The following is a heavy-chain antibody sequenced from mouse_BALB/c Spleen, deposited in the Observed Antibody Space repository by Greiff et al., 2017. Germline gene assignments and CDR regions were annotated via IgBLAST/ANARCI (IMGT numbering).Heavy chain of an antibody. V-gene: IGHV1S16*01. CDR2: INPSNGGT. Sequence: QVQLQQPGAELVKPGASVKLSCKASGYTFTSYYMYWVKQRPGQGLEWIGGINPSNGGTNFNEKFKSKATLTVDKSSSTAYMHLSSLTSEDSAVYYCTVDFVNYYFDYWGQGTTLTVSS. D-gene: IGHD1-1*02. J-gene: IGHJ2*01. CDR3: TVDFVNYYFDY. CDR1: GYTFTSYY.